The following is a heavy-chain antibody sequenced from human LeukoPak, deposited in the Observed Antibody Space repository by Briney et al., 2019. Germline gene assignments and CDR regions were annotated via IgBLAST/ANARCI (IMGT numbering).Heavy chain of an antibody. CDR1: GGSISSYY. CDR3: ARRATVVTRNWYFDL. D-gene: IGHD4-23*01. V-gene: IGHV4-59*08. J-gene: IGHJ2*01. CDR2: IYYSGST. Sequence: SETLSPTCTVSGGSISSYYWSWIRQPPGKGLEWIGYIYYSGSTNYNPSLKSRVTISVDTSKNQFSLKLSSVTAADTAVYYCARRATVVTRNWYFDLWGRGTLVTVSS.